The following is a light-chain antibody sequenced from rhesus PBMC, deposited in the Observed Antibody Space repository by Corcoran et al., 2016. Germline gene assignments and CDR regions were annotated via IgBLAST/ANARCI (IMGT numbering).Light chain of an antibody. CDR1: QGISSY. Sequence: DIQLTQSPSSLSASVGDRVTITCRASQGISSYLACYQQKPGKAPKLLIYDASILQSGVPSRFSGSGSGTDFTLTISSLQPEEFAVYYCQQRNSYPLTFGGGTKVEIK. V-gene: IGKV1-38*01. CDR2: DAS. CDR3: QQRNSYPLT. J-gene: IGKJ4*01.